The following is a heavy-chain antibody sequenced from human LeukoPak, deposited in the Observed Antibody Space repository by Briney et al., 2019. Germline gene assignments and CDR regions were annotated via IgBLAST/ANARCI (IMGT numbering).Heavy chain of an antibody. CDR1: GFAFGSEA. CDR3: AKVKYSRAWAY. D-gene: IGHD2-21*01. V-gene: IGHV3-23*01. CDR2: ISGSGGST. J-gene: IGHJ4*02. Sequence: GGSLRLSCAVSGFAFGSEAMSWVRQAPGKGLEWVSAISGSGGSTYYADSVKGRFTISRDNSKNTLYLQMNSLRAEDTAVYYCAKVKYSRAWAYWGQGTLVTVSS.